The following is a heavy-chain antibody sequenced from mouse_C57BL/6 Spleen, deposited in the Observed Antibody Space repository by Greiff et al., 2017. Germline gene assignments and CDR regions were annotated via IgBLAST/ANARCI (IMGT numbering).Heavy chain of an antibody. J-gene: IGHJ2*01. Sequence: QVQLQQPGAELVKPGASVKLSCKASGYTFTSYWMHWVKQRPGQGLEWIGMIHPNSGSTNYNEKFKSKATLTVDKSSSTAYMTLSSLTSEDSAVYYCARWVRDYFDYWGQGTTLTVSS. D-gene: IGHD2-14*01. V-gene: IGHV1-64*01. CDR3: ARWVRDYFDY. CDR2: IHPNSGST. CDR1: GYTFTSYW.